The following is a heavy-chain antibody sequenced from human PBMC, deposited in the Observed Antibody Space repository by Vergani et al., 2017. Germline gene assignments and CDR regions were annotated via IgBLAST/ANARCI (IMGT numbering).Heavy chain of an antibody. CDR2: IYHSGST. Sequence: QVQLQESGPGLVKPSETLSLTCTVSGYSISSGYYWGWIRQPPGKGLEWIGSIYHSGSTYYNPSLKSRVTRSVDTSKNQFSLKLSSVTAADTAVYYCARSMTRDAFDIWGQGTMVTVSS. CDR3: ARSMTRDAFDI. CDR1: GYSISSGYY. J-gene: IGHJ3*02. V-gene: IGHV4-38-2*02. D-gene: IGHD2-21*02.